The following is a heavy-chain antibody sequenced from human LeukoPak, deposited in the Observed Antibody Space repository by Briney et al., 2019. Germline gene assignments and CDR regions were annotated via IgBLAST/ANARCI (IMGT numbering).Heavy chain of an antibody. CDR2: ISAYNGNT. CDR1: GYTFISYG. Sequence: ASVKVSCKASGYTFISYGITWVRQAPGQGLEWMGWISAYNGNTDYAQKFQGRVTITADESTSTAYMELSSLRSEDTAVYYCARGLRCDYWGQGTLVTVSS. J-gene: IGHJ4*02. D-gene: IGHD4-17*01. CDR3: ARGLRCDY. V-gene: IGHV1-18*01.